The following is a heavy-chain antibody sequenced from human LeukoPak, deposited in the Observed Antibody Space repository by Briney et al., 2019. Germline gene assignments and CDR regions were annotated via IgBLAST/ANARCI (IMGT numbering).Heavy chain of an antibody. D-gene: IGHD3-3*01. CDR1: GSSISSGYY. J-gene: IGHJ4*02. CDR3: ARVGAGWSGTLYFDY. CDR2: IYYSGST. V-gene: IGHV4-38-2*01. Sequence: SETLRLSCAVSGSSISSGYYWGWIRQPPGKGLEWVGTIYYSGSTHYNSSLKSRVTMSIDTSKNQYSLKLSSVTAADTAVYYCARVGAGWSGTLYFDYWGQGPVDSLSS.